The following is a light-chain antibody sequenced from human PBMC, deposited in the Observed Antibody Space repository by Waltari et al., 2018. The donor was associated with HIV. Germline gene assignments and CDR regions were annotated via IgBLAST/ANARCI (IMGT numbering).Light chain of an antibody. CDR3: QSYDSSLSEV. CDR2: RNN. Sequence: QSVLTQPPSVSGAPGQRVTISCTGSSSNIGAGYDVHWYQQFPGTAPKLLIYRNNNRPSGVPDRFSGSKSGTSASLAITGLQAEDDADYYCQSYDSSLSEVFGGGTKLTVL. V-gene: IGLV1-40*01. CDR1: SSNIGAGYD. J-gene: IGLJ3*02.